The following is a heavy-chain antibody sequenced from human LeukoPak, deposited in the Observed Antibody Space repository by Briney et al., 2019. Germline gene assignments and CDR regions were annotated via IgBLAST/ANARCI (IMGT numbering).Heavy chain of an antibody. CDR2: IKGDGSST. J-gene: IGHJ4*02. Sequence: GGSLRLSCAASGFTFSTYSMNWVRHTPGKGLVWVSRIKGDGSSTSYADSVKGRFTISRDNAKNTLYLQMNSLRAEDTAVYYCARDGYSFGHDFDYWGQGTLVTVSS. V-gene: IGHV3-74*01. CDR3: ARDGYSFGHDFDY. CDR1: GFTFSTYS. D-gene: IGHD5-18*01.